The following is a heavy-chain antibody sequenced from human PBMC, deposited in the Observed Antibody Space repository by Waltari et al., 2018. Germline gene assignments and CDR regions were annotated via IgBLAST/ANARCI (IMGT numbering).Heavy chain of an antibody. V-gene: IGHV3-21*01. CDR1: GFTFSSYS. D-gene: IGHD4-17*01. CDR2: ISSSSSYI. Sequence: EVQLVESGGGLVKPGGSLRLSCAASGFTFSSYSMNWVRQAPGKGLEGVSSISSSSSYIYYADSVKGRFTISRDNAKNSLYLQMNSLRAEDTAVYYCARYYGDYNLGSDYWGQGTLVTVSS. CDR3: ARYYGDYNLGSDY. J-gene: IGHJ4*02.